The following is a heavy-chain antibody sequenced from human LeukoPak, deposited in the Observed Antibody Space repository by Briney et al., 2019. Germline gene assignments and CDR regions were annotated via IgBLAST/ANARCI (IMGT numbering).Heavy chain of an antibody. CDR3: AKGGRGHYSSSWCVY. CDR2: ISYDGSNK. Sequence: GGSLRLSCAASGLTFSSYGMHWVRQAPGKGLEWVAVISYDGSNKYYADSVKGRFTISRDNSKNTLYLQMNSLRAEDTAVYYCAKGGRGHYSSSWCVYWGQGTLVTVSS. V-gene: IGHV3-30*18. CDR1: GLTFSSYG. J-gene: IGHJ4*02. D-gene: IGHD6-13*01.